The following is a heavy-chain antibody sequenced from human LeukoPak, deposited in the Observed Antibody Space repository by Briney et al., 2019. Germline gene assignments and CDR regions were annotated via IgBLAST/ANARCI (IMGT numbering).Heavy chain of an antibody. CDR1: GFTFSSYG. V-gene: IGHV3-33*01. CDR3: ARDHHSSGYSFDY. CDR2: IWYDGSNK. Sequence: GGSLRLSCAASGFTFSSYGMHWVRQAPGKGLEGVAVIWYDGSNKYYADSVKGRFTISRDNSKNTLYLQMNSLRAEDTAVYYCARDHHSSGYSFDYWGQGTLVTVSS. D-gene: IGHD3-22*01. J-gene: IGHJ4*02.